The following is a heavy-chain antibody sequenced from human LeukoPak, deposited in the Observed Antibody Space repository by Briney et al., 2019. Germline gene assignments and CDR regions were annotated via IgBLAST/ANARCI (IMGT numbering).Heavy chain of an antibody. CDR3: ARLWRAAIDY. D-gene: IGHD1-1*01. Sequence: PSETLSLTCIVSGNSISSSSYYWGWIRQPPGKGLEWIGSIYYSGSTYYNPSLKSRVTISSDTSKNQFSLKLSSVTAADTAVYYCARLWRAAIDYGGQGTLVTVSS. CDR2: IYYSGST. J-gene: IGHJ4*02. V-gene: IGHV4-39*01. CDR1: GNSISSSSYY.